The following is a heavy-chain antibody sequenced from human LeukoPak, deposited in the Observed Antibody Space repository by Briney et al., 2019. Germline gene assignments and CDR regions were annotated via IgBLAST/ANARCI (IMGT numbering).Heavy chain of an antibody. CDR1: GFTFSSYA. Sequence: GGSLRLSCAASGFTFSSYAMSWVRQAPGKGLEWVSAISGSGGSTYYADSVKGRFTISRDNSKNTLYLQMNSLRAEDTAVYYCAREPDGDFWSGYYDYWGQGTLVTVSS. V-gene: IGHV3-23*01. CDR2: ISGSGGST. J-gene: IGHJ4*02. CDR3: AREPDGDFWSGYYDY. D-gene: IGHD3-3*01.